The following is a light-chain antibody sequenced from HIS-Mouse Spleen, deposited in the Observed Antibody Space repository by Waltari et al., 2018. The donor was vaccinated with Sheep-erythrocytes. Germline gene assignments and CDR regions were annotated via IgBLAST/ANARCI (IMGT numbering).Light chain of an antibody. CDR1: QGISSA. CDR3: QQFNSYPLT. Sequence: AIQLTQSPSSLSASVGDRVTITCRASQGISSALACYQQKPGKAPKLLIYDASSLESGVPSRFSGSGSGTDFTLTISSLQPEDFATYYCQQFNSYPLTFGGGTK. V-gene: IGKV1-13*02. J-gene: IGKJ4*01. CDR2: DAS.